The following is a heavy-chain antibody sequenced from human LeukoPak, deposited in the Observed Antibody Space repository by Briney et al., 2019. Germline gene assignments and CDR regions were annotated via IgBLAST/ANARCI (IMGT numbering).Heavy chain of an antibody. CDR1: GFTFSSYW. Sequence: GGSLRLSCAASGFTFSSYWMDWVRQAPGKGLVWVSGINSDGKMTRYAESVKGRFTISSDNAKNTLYLQMNSLRAEDTSVYYCARVGSTDSPHAFDIWGQGTMVTVSS. V-gene: IGHV3-74*01. CDR3: ARVGSTDSPHAFDI. CDR2: INSDGKMT. J-gene: IGHJ3*02. D-gene: IGHD2-21*02.